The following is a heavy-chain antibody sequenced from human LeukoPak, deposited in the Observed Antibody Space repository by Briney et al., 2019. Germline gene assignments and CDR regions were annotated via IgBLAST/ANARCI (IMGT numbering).Heavy chain of an antibody. CDR2: IWYDGSNK. Sequence: GGSLRLSCAASGFTFSSYGMHWVRQAPGKGLEWVAVIWYDGSNKYYADSVKGRFTISRDNSKNTLYLQTDSLRAEDTAVYYCARAGSSGPLDYWGQGTLVTVSS. CDR3: ARAGSSGPLDY. CDR1: GFTFSSYG. D-gene: IGHD6-19*01. J-gene: IGHJ4*02. V-gene: IGHV3-33*01.